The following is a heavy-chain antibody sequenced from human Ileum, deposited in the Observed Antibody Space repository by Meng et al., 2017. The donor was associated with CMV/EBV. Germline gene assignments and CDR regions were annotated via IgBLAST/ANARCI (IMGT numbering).Heavy chain of an antibody. CDR2: INPNSGGT. CDR1: GYTFTSYD. Sequence: ASVKVSCKASGYTFTSYDINWVRQATGQGLEWMGWINPNSGGTNYAQKFQGRVTMTRDTSISTAYMELSRLRSDDTAVYYCARDVGYCSSTSCYDGMDVWGQGTTVTVSS. V-gene: IGHV1-2*02. J-gene: IGHJ6*02. D-gene: IGHD2-2*01. CDR3: ARDVGYCSSTSCYDGMDV.